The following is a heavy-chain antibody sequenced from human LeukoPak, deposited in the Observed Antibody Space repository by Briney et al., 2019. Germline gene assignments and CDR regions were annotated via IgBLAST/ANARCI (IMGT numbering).Heavy chain of an antibody. V-gene: IGHV1-46*01. CDR3: ARDLYSSSRDY. D-gene: IGHD6-13*01. CDR2: INPSGGST. CDR1: GYTFTSYY. J-gene: IGHJ4*02. Sequence: ASVKAACKPSGYTFTSYYMHWVRQAPGQGLEWMGIINPSGGSTSYAQKFQGRVTMTRDMSTSTVYMELSSLRSEDTAVYYCARDLYSSSRDYWGQGTLVTVSS.